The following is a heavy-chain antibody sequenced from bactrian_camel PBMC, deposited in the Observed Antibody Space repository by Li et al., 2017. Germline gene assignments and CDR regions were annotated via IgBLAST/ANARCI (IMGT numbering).Heavy chain of an antibody. J-gene: IGHJ4*01. Sequence: EVQLVESGGGLVQPGGSLRISCAASGFSRDDSGKGWVRQAPGKGLEWVSVISPSGDKTYYADSLKGRFTISRDNAKNTLSLELNSLKTEDTAVYFCSNSREYWGGGVLYGRDYDNWGQGTQVTVS. CDR2: ISPSGDKT. CDR3: SNSREYWGGGVLYGRDYDN. V-gene: IGHV3-1*01. CDR1: GFSRDDSG. D-gene: IGHD5*01.